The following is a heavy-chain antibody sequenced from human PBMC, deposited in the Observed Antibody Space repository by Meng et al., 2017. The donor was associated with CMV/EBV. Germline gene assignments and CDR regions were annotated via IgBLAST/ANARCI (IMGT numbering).Heavy chain of an antibody. CDR3: ARRDSSWYDAFDI. J-gene: IGHJ3*02. Sequence: SGPTLVKPTETLTLTCTVSGFSLSNARMGVSWIRQPPGKAPEWLAHIFSNDEKSYSTSLKSRLTISKDTSKSQVVLTMTNMDPVDTATYYCARRDSSWYDAFDIWGQGTMVTVSS. CDR2: IFSNDEK. CDR1: GFSLSNARMG. D-gene: IGHD6-13*01. V-gene: IGHV2-26*01.